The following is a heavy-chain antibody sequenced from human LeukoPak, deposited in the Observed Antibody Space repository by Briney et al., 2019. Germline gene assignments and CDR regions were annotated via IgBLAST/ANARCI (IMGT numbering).Heavy chain of an antibody. D-gene: IGHD3-10*01. V-gene: IGHV1-18*01. J-gene: IGHJ6*02. CDR3: ARDRSKWFGESWGVYYYYYYGMDV. CDR2: INAYNGNT. CDR1: GYTFTSYG. Sequence: GASVKVSCKASGYTFTSYGISWVRQAPGQGLEWMGRINAYNGNTNYAQKLQGRVTMTTDTSTSTAYMELRSLRSDDTAVYYCARDRSKWFGESWGVYYYYYYGMDVWGQGTTVTVSS.